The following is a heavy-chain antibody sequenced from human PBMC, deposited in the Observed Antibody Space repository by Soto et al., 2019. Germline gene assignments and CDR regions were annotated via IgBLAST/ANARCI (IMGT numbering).Heavy chain of an antibody. V-gene: IGHV1-18*01. CDR1: GYTFTSYG. D-gene: IGHD6-13*01. CDR2: ISAYNGNT. CDR3: ARVMAYSSSWYGGLVDY. J-gene: IGHJ4*02. Sequence: QVQLVQSGAEVKKPGASVKVSCKASGYTFTSYGISWVRQAPGQGLEWMGWISAYNGNTNYAQKLQGRVTMTTDTSTSTAYMERRSLRSDDTAVYYCARVMAYSSSWYGGLVDYWGQGTLVTVSS.